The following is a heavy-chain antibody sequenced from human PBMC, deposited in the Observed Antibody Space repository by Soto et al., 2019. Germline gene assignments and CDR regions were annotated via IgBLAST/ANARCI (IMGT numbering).Heavy chain of an antibody. V-gene: IGHV1-2*04. Sequence: ASVKVSCKASGYTFTGYYMHWVRQAPGQGLEWMGWINPNSGGTNYAQKFQGWVTMTRDTSISTAYMELSRLRSDDRALYYGAGGGWGSSSSAYLDYWGQGTRVTVSS. CDR1: GYTFTGYY. J-gene: IGHJ4*02. CDR2: INPNSGGT. D-gene: IGHD6-6*01. CDR3: AGGGWGSSSSAYLDY.